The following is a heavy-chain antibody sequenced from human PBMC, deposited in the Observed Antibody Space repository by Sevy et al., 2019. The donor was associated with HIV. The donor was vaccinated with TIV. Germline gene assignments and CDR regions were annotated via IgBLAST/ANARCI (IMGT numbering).Heavy chain of an antibody. D-gene: IGHD3-9*01. CDR1: GGSISSYY. CDR2: IYTSGST. Sequence: SETLSLTCTVSGGSISSYYWSWIRQSAGKGLEWIGRIYTSGSTNYNPSLKSRVTMSVDTSKNQFSLKLSSVTSADTAVYYCARDWLGLDWFDPWGQGTLVTVSS. J-gene: IGHJ5*02. CDR3: ARDWLGLDWFDP. V-gene: IGHV4-4*07.